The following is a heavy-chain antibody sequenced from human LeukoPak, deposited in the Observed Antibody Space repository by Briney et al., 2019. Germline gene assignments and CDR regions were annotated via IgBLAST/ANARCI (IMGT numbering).Heavy chain of an antibody. D-gene: IGHD1-26*01. CDR2: ISGSDAGT. J-gene: IGHJ6*03. V-gene: IGHV3-23*01. CDR3: AKDLIKVGPTRFRNYYYYMDV. CDR1: GFTFNNYA. Sequence: GGSLRLSCAASGFTFNNYAMSWVRQAPGKGLEWVSAISGSDAGTYYADSVKGRFTISRDNSKNTLYLQMNSLKAEDTAVYYCAKDLIKVGPTRFRNYYYYMDVWGKGTTVTVSS.